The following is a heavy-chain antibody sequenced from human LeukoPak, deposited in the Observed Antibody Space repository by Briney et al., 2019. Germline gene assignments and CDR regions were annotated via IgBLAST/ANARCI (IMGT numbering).Heavy chain of an antibody. CDR1: GYTLTELS. CDR3: ATIFLKRRQLWHYYYYGMDV. V-gene: IGHV1-24*01. J-gene: IGHJ6*02. Sequence: ASVKVSCTVSGYTLTELSMHWVRQAPGKGLEWMGGFDPEDGETIYAQKFQGRVTMTEDTSTDTAYMELSSLRSEDTAVYYCATIFLKRRQLWHYYYYGMDVWGQGTTVTVSS. D-gene: IGHD5-18*01. CDR2: FDPEDGET.